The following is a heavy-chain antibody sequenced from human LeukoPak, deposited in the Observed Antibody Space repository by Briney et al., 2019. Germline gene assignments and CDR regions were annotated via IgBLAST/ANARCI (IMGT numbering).Heavy chain of an antibody. Sequence: GGSLRLSCAASGFTFSSYWMHWVRQAPGKGPVWVARISSEGGTTNYADSVKGRFTISRDNAKNTLYLQMDSLRAEDTAVYYCARIIVAYTGVDYWGQGTLVTVSS. D-gene: IGHD5-12*01. CDR2: ISSEGGTT. CDR3: ARIIVAYTGVDY. J-gene: IGHJ4*02. CDR1: GFTFSSYW. V-gene: IGHV3-74*01.